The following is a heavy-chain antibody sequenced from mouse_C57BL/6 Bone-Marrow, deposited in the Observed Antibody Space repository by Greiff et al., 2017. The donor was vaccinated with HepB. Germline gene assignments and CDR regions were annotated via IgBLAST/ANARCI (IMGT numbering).Heavy chain of an antibody. J-gene: IGHJ3*01. CDR2: IYPRSGNT. CDR3: VAEGYYGNLFAY. D-gene: IGHD2-1*01. V-gene: IGHV1-81*01. CDR1: GYTFTSYG. Sequence: QVQLKESGAELARPGASVKLSCKASGYTFTSYGISWVKQRTGQGLEWIGEIYPRSGNTYYNEKFKGKGTLTAEKSSSTAYMELRRLTSEDSAVYFCVAEGYYGNLFAYWGQGTLVTVSA.